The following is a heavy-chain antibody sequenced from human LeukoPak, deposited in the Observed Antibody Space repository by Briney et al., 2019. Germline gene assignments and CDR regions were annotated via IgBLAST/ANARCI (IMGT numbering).Heavy chain of an antibody. CDR2: INHDGSST. CDR1: GFTFDDYA. D-gene: IGHD3-22*01. Sequence: GGSLRLSCAASGFTFDDYAMHWVRQAPGKGLVWVSRINHDGSSTNYADSVKGRFTISRDNAKNTLYLQMNSLRAEDTAVYYCVRDWGYDSSGYWQKYFDTWGQGTLVSVSS. CDR3: VRDWGYDSSGYWQKYFDT. V-gene: IGHV3-74*01. J-gene: IGHJ4*02.